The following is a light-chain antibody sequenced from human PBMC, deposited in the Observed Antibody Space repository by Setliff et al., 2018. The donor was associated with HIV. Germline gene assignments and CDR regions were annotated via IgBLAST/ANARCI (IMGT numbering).Light chain of an antibody. V-gene: IGLV2-11*01. CDR1: SSDVGSYYY. CDR2: DVN. Sequence: SALAQPRSVSGSPGQSVNISCTGTSSDVGSYYYVSWYRHHPGKAPKLLIYDVNERPTGVPDRFSGSKSGNAASLIISGLQADDEADYYCCSYAGRYTYVFGSGTKVTVL. J-gene: IGLJ1*01. CDR3: CSYAGRYTYV.